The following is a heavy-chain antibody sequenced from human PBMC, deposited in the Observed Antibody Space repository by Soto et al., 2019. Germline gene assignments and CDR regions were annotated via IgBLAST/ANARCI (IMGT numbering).Heavy chain of an antibody. CDR1: GGSISSGNW. Sequence: SETLSLTCAVSGGSISSGNWWSWVRQPPGKGLEWIGEIYHSGSTNYNPSLKSRVTISVDKSKNQFSLKLSSVTAADTAVYYCARDLPYSGGDCFYGMDVWGQGTTVT. V-gene: IGHV4-4*02. D-gene: IGHD2-21*02. J-gene: IGHJ6*02. CDR2: IYHSGST. CDR3: ARDLPYSGGDCFYGMDV.